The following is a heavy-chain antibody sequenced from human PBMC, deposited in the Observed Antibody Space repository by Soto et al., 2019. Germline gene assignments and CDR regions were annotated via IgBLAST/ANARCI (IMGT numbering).Heavy chain of an antibody. CDR3: ALSTIGMTSGYEY. CDR1: GYTFTNYY. J-gene: IGHJ4*01. Sequence: EASVKVSCKASGYTFTNYYMHWVRQAPGQGLEWMGMINPRGESTSYAQKFRGRVTVTRDTSTTTVYMELTRLRSEDTAVYYCALSTIGMTSGYEYWGHGTLVTVSS. D-gene: IGHD1-1*01. CDR2: INPRGEST. V-gene: IGHV1-46*01.